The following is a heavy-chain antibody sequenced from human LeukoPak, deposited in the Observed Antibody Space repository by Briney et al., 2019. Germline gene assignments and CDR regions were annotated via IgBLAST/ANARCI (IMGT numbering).Heavy chain of an antibody. CDR3: AKAAIRYYDSSGDAFDI. D-gene: IGHD3-22*01. J-gene: IGHJ3*02. CDR2: ISGSGGST. V-gene: IGHV3-23*01. CDR1: GFTFSSYA. Sequence: GGSLRLSCAASGFTFSSYAMSWVRQAPGKGLEWVSAISGSGGSTYYADSVKGRFTISRDNSKNTLYLQMNSLRAEDTAVYHCAKAAIRYYDSSGDAFDIWGQGTMVTVSS.